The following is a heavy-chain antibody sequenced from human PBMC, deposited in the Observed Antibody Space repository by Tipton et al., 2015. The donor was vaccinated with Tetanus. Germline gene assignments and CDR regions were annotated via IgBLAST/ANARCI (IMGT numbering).Heavy chain of an antibody. CDR1: GGSMSNNY. CDR3: ARGWSECSSWSCSPFDS. D-gene: IGHD2-2*01. V-gene: IGHV4-59*12. Sequence: TLSLTCTVSGGSMSNNYWSWIRQPPGKGLEWIAYIFHSESTNYSPSLKSRVSMSLDTSKQQFSLSLTSATAADTAVYYCARGWSECSSWSCSPFDSWGQGTLVTVSS. J-gene: IGHJ4*02. CDR2: IFHSEST.